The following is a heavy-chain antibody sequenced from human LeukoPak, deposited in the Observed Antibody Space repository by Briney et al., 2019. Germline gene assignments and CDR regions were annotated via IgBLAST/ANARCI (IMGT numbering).Heavy chain of an antibody. D-gene: IGHD4-17*01. CDR3: ARKVGGDYGDYEIDY. J-gene: IGHJ4*02. Sequence: PSETLSLTCTVSGGSISSSNYYWAWIRQPPGKGLEWIGSIYYTGGAYYNPSLKSRVTISVDRSKNQFSLKLSSVTAADTAVYYCARKVGGDYGDYEIDYWGQGTLVTVSS. V-gene: IGHV4-39*07. CDR1: GGSISSSNYY. CDR2: IYYTGGA.